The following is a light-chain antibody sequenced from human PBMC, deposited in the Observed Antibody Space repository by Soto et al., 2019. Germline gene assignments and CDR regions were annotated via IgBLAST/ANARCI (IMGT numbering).Light chain of an antibody. J-gene: IGKJ5*01. CDR2: GAS. V-gene: IGKV3-15*01. CDR3: QQYNNWPIT. CDR1: QSVTSSY. Sequence: EIVLTQSPGTLSLSTGERATLSCRASQSVTSSYLAWYQKKPGQAPRLLIYGASTRATGIPARFSGSGSGTEFTLTISSLQSEDFAVYYCQQYNNWPITFGQGTRLEIK.